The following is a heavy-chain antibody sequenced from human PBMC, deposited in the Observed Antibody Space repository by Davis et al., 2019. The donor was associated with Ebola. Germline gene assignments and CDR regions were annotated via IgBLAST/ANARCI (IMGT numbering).Heavy chain of an antibody. J-gene: IGHJ6*02. D-gene: IGHD3-10*01. CDR3: ATPNGRDYYYGMDV. Sequence: AASVKVSCKASGGTFSSYAISWVRQAPGQGLEWMGWMNPNSGNTGCAQKFQGRVTMTEDTSTDTAYMELSSLRSEDTAVYYCATPNGRDYYYGMDVWGQGTTVTVSS. CDR1: GGTFSSYA. CDR2: MNPNSGNT. V-gene: IGHV1-8*02.